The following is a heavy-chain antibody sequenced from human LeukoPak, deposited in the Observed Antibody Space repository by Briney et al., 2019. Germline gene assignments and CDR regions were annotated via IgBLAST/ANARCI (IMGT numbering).Heavy chain of an antibody. D-gene: IGHD7-27*01. CDR2: IYDSGST. V-gene: IGHV4-30-2*01. J-gene: IGHJ4*02. CDR3: ARDKTGDY. Sequence: SQTLSLTCTVSGGSISSGGFYWSWIRQPPGKGLEWVGYIYDSGSTTYNPSLKSRVTISVDTSKNRFSLRLSSVTAADTAVYYCARDKTGDYWGQGTLITVSS. CDR1: GGSISSGGFY.